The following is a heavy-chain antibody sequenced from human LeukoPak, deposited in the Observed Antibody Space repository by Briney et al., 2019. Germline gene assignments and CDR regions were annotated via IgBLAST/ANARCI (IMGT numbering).Heavy chain of an antibody. CDR2: IYYSGST. V-gene: IGHV4-39*07. CDR3: ARVPGIVGATMYVSGYYDY. Sequence: PSETLSLTCTVSGGSISSSSYYWGWIRQPPGKGLEWIGSIYYSGSTYYNPSLKSRVTISVDTSKNQFSLKLSSVTAADTAVYYCARVPGIVGATMYVSGYYDYWGQGTLVTVSS. D-gene: IGHD1-26*01. CDR1: GGSISSSSYY. J-gene: IGHJ4*02.